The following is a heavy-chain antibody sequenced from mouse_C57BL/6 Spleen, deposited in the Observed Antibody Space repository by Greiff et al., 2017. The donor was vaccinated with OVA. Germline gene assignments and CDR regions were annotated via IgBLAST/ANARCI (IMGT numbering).Heavy chain of an antibody. V-gene: IGHV1-9*01. D-gene: IGHD1-1*01. CDR1: GYTFTGYW. CDR2: ILPGSGST. CDR3: ARRGNDYYGRSYGYAMDY. J-gene: IGHJ4*01. Sequence: QVQLQQSGAELMKPGASVKLSCKATGYTFTGYWIEWVKQRPGHGLEWIGEILPGSGSTNYNEKFKGKATFTVDQSSNTAYMQLSSLTTEDSAIYYCARRGNDYYGRSYGYAMDYWGQGTSVTVSS.